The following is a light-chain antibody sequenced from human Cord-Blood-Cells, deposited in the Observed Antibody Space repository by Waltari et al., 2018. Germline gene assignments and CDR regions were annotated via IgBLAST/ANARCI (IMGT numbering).Light chain of an antibody. Sequence: QSALTQPPSASGSPGQSVTISCTGTSSDVGGYNYVSWYQQHPGKAPKLMIYEVSKLPSGVPDRFSCSKSGNTASRTVSGLQAEDEADYYCSSYAGSNKLVVFGGGTKLTVL. CDR2: EVS. V-gene: IGLV2-8*01. CDR1: SSDVGGYNY. CDR3: SSYAGSNKLVV. J-gene: IGLJ2*01.